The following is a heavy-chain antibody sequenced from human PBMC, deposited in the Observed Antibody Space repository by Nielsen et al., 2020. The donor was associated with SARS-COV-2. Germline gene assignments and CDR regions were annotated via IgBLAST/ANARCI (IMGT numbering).Heavy chain of an antibody. V-gene: IGHV3-13*04. J-gene: IGHJ4*02. CDR1: GFTFSSYD. D-gene: IGHD3-3*01. CDR2: IGTAGDT. Sequence: GESLKISCAASGFTFSSYDMHWVRQATGKGLEWVSAIGTAGDTYYPGSVKGRFTISRENAKNSLYLQMNSLRAGDTAVYYCARGLRFGWGQGTLVTVSS. CDR3: ARGLRFG.